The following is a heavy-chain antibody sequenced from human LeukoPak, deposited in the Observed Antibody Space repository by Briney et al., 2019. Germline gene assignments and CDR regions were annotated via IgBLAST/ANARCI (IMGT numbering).Heavy chain of an antibody. CDR3: ARDLRYCSGGSCYSDAFDI. D-gene: IGHD2-15*01. CDR1: GGSISSYY. J-gene: IGHJ3*02. Sequence: ASETLSLTCTVSGGSISSYYWSWIRQPPGKGLEWIGYIYYSGSTNYNPSLKSRVTISVDTSKNQFSLKLSSVTAADTAMYYCARDLRYCSGGSCYSDAFDIWGQGTMVTVSS. V-gene: IGHV4-59*01. CDR2: IYYSGST.